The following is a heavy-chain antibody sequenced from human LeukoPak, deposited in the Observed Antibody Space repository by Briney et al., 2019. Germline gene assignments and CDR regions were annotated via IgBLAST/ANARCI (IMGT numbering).Heavy chain of an antibody. CDR2: INPIDGGT. D-gene: IGHD3-10*01. J-gene: IGHJ4*02. V-gene: IGHV1-46*01. CDR1: GYTFTSYY. Sequence: ASVKVSCKASGYTFTSYYMHWVRQAPGQGFEWVGQINPIDGGTTYAQKFQGRVTMTRDTSTSTVYIELSSLEHEDTAVYYCARFYYGSGNYRKFDYWGQGTLVTVSS. CDR3: ARFYYGSGNYRKFDY.